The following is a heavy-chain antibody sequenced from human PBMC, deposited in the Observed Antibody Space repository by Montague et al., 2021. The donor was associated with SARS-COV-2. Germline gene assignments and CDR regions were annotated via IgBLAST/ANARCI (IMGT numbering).Heavy chain of an antibody. CDR3: AREETITDAFGI. V-gene: IGHV3-30-3*01. Sequence: SLRLSCAASGFTFSSYAMHWVRQAPGKGLEWVAVISYDGSNKYYADSVKGRFTISRDNSKNTLYLQMNSLRAEDTAVYYCAREETITDAFGIWGQGTMVTVSS. CDR1: GFTFSSYA. CDR2: ISYDGSNK. D-gene: IGHD3-10*01. J-gene: IGHJ3*02.